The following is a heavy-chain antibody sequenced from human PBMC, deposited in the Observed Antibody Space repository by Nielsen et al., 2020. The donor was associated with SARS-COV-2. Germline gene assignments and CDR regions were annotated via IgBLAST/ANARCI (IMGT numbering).Heavy chain of an antibody. CDR1: GFTFSNYW. CDR3: TRDGHHWDLDN. J-gene: IGHJ4*02. V-gene: IGHV3-74*01. Sequence: GESLKISCAASGFTFSNYWMHLVRQAPGKGLVWVARVSMDGRGTNYADSVKGRFTISRDNAENTLHLDMSSLRVGDSAVYYCTRDGHHWDLDNWGQGALVTVSS. D-gene: IGHD7-27*01. CDR2: VSMDGRGT.